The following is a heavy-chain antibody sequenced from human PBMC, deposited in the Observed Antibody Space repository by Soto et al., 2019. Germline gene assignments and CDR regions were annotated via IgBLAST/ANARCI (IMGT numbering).Heavy chain of an antibody. CDR1: GFSLSTSGVG. D-gene: IGHD6-19*01. CDR3: AHSYRSGWYSSFNWFDP. V-gene: IGHV2-5*02. J-gene: IGHJ5*02. Sequence: QITLKESGPTLVKPTQTLTLTCTFSGFSLSTSGVGVGWIRQPPGKALEWLALIYWDADKRYSPSLKSRLTIPKDTSKNQVVLTMPNMDPVDTATYYCAHSYRSGWYSSFNWFDPWGQGTLVTVSS. CDR2: IYWDADK.